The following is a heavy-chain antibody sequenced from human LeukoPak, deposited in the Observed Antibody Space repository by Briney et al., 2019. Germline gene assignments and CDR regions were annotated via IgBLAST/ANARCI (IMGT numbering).Heavy chain of an antibody. CDR3: ARDYYDSSGYPGVQYYYYMDV. J-gene: IGHJ6*03. CDR1: GYTFTGYY. V-gene: IGHV1-2*02. CDR2: INPNSGGT. Sequence: ASVKVSCKASGYTFTGYYMHWVRQALGQGLEWMGWINPNSGGTNYAQKFQGRVTMTRDTSISTAYMELSRLRSDDTAVYYCARDYYDSSGYPGVQYYYYMDVWGKGTTVTVSS. D-gene: IGHD3-22*01.